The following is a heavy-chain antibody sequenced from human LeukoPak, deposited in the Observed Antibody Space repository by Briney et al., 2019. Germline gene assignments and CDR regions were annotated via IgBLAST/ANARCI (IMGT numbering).Heavy chain of an antibody. CDR1: SGSISDGTW. D-gene: IGHD5-12*01. V-gene: IGHV4-4*02. Sequence: SETLSLTCAVSSGSISDGTWWTWVRQPPGKGLEWIGQIDHSGGTDYNPSLKSRVTLSLDKSKSQLSLNLRSVTAADTAIYYCAKHRGYAFDSWGQGTLVTVSS. CDR3: AKHRGYAFDS. CDR2: IDHSGGT. J-gene: IGHJ4*02.